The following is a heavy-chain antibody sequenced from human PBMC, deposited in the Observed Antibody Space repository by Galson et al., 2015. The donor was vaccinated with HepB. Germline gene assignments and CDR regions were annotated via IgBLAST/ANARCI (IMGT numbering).Heavy chain of an antibody. D-gene: IGHD2-2*01. CDR1: GFTFDDYA. J-gene: IGHJ4*02. V-gene: IGHV3-9*01. CDR3: AKAPRRSYQLLSQFDY. Sequence: SLRLSCAASGFTFDDYAMHWVRQAPGKGLEWVSGISWNSGSIDYADSVKGRFTISRDNAKNSLYLQMNSLRAEDTALYYCAKAPRRSYQLLSQFDYWGQGTLVTVSS. CDR2: ISWNSGSI.